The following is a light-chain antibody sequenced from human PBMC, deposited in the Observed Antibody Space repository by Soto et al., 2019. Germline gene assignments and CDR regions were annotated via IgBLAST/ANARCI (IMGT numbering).Light chain of an antibody. Sequence: QSALTQPASVSGSPGQSITISCTGTTSDVGNYNLVSWYQHHPDKAPKVLLYGVSERPSGVSNRFSGSKSGSTASLTISGLQDEDEADYFCCSYSGVGAHWVFGGGTKVTVL. CDR2: GVS. V-gene: IGLV2-23*02. CDR3: CSYSGVGAHWV. J-gene: IGLJ3*02. CDR1: TSDVGNYNL.